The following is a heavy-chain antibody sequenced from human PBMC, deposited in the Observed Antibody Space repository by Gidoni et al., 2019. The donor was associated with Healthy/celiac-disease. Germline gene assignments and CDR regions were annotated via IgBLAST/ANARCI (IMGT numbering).Heavy chain of an antibody. Sequence: QVQLVESGGGVVQPGRSLRLSCAASGFTFSSYGMHWVRQAPGKGLEWVAVIWYDGSNKYYADSVKGRFTISRDNSKNTLYLQMNSLRAEDTAVYYCARTYCGGDCYPDAFDIWGQGTMVTVSS. CDR3: ARTYCGGDCYPDAFDI. J-gene: IGHJ3*02. V-gene: IGHV3-33*01. D-gene: IGHD2-21*02. CDR1: GFTFSSYG. CDR2: IWYDGSNK.